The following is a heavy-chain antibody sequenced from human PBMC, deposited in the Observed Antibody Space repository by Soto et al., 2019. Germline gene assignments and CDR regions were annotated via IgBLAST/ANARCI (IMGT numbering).Heavy chain of an antibody. V-gene: IGHV3-33*01. CDR1: GFTFSAYG. Sequence: QLQLVESGGGVVQPGRSLRLSCAVSGFTFSAYGMHWVRQAPGTGLEWVALIWRDGSNTYYSDSVKGRFTISRDNSKNTLYLKMNSLRADDTAVYYCARDLSKGGYFDYWGQGTLVTVSS. CDR2: IWRDGSNT. CDR3: ARDLSKGGYFDY. J-gene: IGHJ4*02.